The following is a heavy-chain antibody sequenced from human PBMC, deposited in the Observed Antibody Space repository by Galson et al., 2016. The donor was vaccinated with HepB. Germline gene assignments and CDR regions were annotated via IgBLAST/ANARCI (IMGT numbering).Heavy chain of an antibody. V-gene: IGHV3-21*01. D-gene: IGHD5-12*01. CDR1: GFSFSIYS. Sequence: SLRLSCAASGFSFSIYSMNWVRQAPGKGLEWVSSISRSNTYIDYADPVKGRFAISRDNAKNSLYRQMNSLRVEDTAVYYCARVRQRSGYCFDDWGQGTLVTVSS. J-gene: IGHJ4*02. CDR2: ISRSNTYI. CDR3: ARVRQRSGYCFDD.